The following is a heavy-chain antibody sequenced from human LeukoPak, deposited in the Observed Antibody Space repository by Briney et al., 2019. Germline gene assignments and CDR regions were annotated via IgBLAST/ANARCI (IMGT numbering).Heavy chain of an antibody. CDR2: IYYSGST. Sequence: PSETLSLTCNVSGESISSHYWSWTRQPPGKGLEWIGYIYYSGSTNYNPSLKSRVTISVDTSKNQFSLKLSSVTAADTAVYYCATLYDILTGEDYWGQGTLVTVSS. J-gene: IGHJ4*02. D-gene: IGHD3-9*01. CDR3: ATLYDILTGEDY. V-gene: IGHV4-59*11. CDR1: GESISSHY.